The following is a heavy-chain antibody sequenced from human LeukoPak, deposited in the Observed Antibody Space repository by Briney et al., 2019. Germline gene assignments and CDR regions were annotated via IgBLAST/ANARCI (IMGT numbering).Heavy chain of an antibody. CDR1: GGTFSSYA. CDR3: ASKSVAGKGYPNWYFDL. CDR2: IIPILGIA. J-gene: IGHJ2*01. V-gene: IGHV1-69*04. D-gene: IGHD6-19*01. Sequence: GSSVKVSCKASGGTFSSYAISWVRQAPGQGLEWMGRIIPILGIANYAQKFQGRVTITADKSTSTAYMELSSLRSEDTAVYYCASKSVAGKGYPNWYFDLWGRGTLVTVSS.